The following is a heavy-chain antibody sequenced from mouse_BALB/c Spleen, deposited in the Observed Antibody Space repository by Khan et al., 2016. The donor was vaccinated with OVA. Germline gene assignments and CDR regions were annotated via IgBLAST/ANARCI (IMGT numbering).Heavy chain of an antibody. V-gene: IGHV5-6*01. D-gene: IGHD2-10*01. CDR1: GFTFSSYG. CDR3: ARAYYGNDYYAMDY. Sequence: EVELVESGGDLVKSGGSLKVSCAASGFTFSSYGMSWVRQTPDKRLEWVATISSGGRYTYFPDSVKGRFTISRDNAKNTLYLQMRSLKSEDTAMYYCARAYYGNDYYAMDYWGQGTSVTVSS. J-gene: IGHJ4*01. CDR2: ISSGGRYT.